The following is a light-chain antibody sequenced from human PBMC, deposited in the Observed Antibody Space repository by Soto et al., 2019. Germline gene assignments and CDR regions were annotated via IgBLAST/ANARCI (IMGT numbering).Light chain of an antibody. CDR2: GAS. CDR3: QQYNNWPPWT. CDR1: QSVSSN. Sequence: EIVITQSPATLSVSPGERATLSCRASQSVSSNLAWYQQKPGQAPRLLIYGASTRATGIPARFSGSGSVTEFTLTISSLQSEDFAVYYCQQYNNWPPWTFGQGTKVDIK. V-gene: IGKV3-15*01. J-gene: IGKJ1*01.